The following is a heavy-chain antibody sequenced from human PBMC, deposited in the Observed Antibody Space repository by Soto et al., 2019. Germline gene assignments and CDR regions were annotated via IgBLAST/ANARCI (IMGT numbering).Heavy chain of an antibody. CDR1: GFTFSSYG. CDR3: ARGGYSCSWYGFDY. J-gene: IGHJ4*02. D-gene: IGHD6-13*01. Sequence: QVQLVESGGGVVQPGRSLRLSCAASGFTFSSYGMHWVRQAPGKGLEWVAVISYDGSNKYYADSVKGRFTISRDNSKNTLYLQMNSLRAEDTAVYYCARGGYSCSWYGFDYWGQGTLVTVSS. V-gene: IGHV3-30*03. CDR2: ISYDGSNK.